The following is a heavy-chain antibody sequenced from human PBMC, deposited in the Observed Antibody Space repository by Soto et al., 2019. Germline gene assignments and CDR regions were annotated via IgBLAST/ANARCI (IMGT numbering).Heavy chain of an antibody. V-gene: IGHV4-30-4*01. D-gene: IGHD5-12*01. CDR2: IFYTGTT. CDR3: ARGGGYDPFDY. CDR1: GGSINSSDYF. Sequence: KPSETLSLTCTVSGGSINSSDYFWTWIRQSPGKGLEWMGYIFYTGTTYSTPSFQSRLTLSIDRSKNQFSLNLASLTTADTAVYYCARGGGYDPFDYWGQGTLVTVSS. J-gene: IGHJ4*02.